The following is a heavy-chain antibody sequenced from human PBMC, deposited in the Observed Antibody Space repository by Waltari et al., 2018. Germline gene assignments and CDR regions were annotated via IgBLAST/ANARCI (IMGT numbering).Heavy chain of an antibody. V-gene: IGHV4-31*03. CDR3: ASTPEPTNYYYGMDV. CDR2: IYYSGST. Sequence: QVQLQESGPGLVKPSQPLSLTCTVSGGSISSGGYYWTWIRQPPGKGLEWIGYIYYSGSTYYNPSLKSRVTISVDTSKNQFSLKLSSVTAADTAVYYCASTPEPTNYYYGMDVWGQGTTVTVSS. CDR1: GGSISSGGYY. J-gene: IGHJ6*02.